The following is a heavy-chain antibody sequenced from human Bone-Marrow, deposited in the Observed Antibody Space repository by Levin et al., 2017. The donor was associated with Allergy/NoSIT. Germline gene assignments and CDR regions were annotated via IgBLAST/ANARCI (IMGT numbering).Heavy chain of an antibody. D-gene: IGHD3-10*01. CDR3: RLVIPATEGSYDY. V-gene: IGHV3-30*03. J-gene: IGHJ4*02. CDR2: ISYDGSNK. Sequence: GGSLRLSCAASGFNFSNYGMHWVRQAPGKGLEWVAVISYDGSNKFYADSVKGRLTISRDNSKNTLYLQVNSLRAEDTAMYYCRLVIPATEGSYDYWGQGTLVTVSS. CDR1: GFNFSNYG.